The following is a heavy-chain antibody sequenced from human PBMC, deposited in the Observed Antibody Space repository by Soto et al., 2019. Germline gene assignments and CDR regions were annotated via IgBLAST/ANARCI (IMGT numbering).Heavy chain of an antibody. CDR3: ATHRAYCSGGSFYYWYFDL. V-gene: IGHV1-24*01. D-gene: IGHD2-15*01. J-gene: IGHJ2*01. Sequence: ASVKVSCKVSGYTLTELSMHWVRQAPGKGLEWMGGFDPEDGETIYAQKFQGRVTMTEDTSTDTAYMELSSLRSEDTAVYYCATHRAYCSGGSFYYWYFDLWGRGTLVTVSS. CDR2: FDPEDGET. CDR1: GYTLTELS.